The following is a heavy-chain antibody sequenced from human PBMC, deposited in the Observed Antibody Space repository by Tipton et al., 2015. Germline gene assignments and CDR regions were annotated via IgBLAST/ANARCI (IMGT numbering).Heavy chain of an antibody. CDR2: IQYSGST. CDR3: ARARGRHGGLFDS. CDR1: GASISSPNSY. Sequence: TLSLTCTVSGASISSPNSYWSWIRQSPGKELEWIGYIQYSGSTNYNPSLKSRVTISVDTSKTQFSLKMSSVTASDTAVYYCARARGRHGGLFDSWGQGILVTVSS. D-gene: IGHD4-23*01. J-gene: IGHJ4*02. V-gene: IGHV4-61*01.